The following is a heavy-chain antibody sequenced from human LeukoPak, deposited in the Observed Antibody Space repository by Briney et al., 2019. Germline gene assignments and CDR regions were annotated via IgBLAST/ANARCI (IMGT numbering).Heavy chain of an antibody. J-gene: IGHJ1*01. D-gene: IGHD3-22*01. V-gene: IGHV3-21*01. CDR2: ISSSSSYI. CDR3: ARVRGLFTMRAYFQH. CDR1: GFTFSSYS. Sequence: GGSLRLPCAASGFTFSSYSMNWVRQAPGKGLEWVSSISSSSSYIYYADSVKGRFTIPRDNAKNSLYLQMNGLRAEDTAVYYCARVRGLFTMRAYFQHWGQGTLVTVSS.